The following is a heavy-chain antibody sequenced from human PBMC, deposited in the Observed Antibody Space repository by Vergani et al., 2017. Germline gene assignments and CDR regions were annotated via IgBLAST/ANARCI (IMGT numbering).Heavy chain of an antibody. CDR1: GFTFSSYA. J-gene: IGHJ4*02. CDR2: ISYDGSNK. V-gene: IGHV3-30-3*01. D-gene: IGHD1-1*01. Sequence: VQLVESGGGVVQPGRSLRLSCAASGFTFSSYAMHWVRQAPGKGLEWVAVISYDGSNKYYADSVKGRFTISRDNSKNTLYLQMNSLRAEDTALYYCARDRPTRYNWNDVGGYDYWGQGTLVTVSS. CDR3: ARDRPTRYNWNDVGGYDY.